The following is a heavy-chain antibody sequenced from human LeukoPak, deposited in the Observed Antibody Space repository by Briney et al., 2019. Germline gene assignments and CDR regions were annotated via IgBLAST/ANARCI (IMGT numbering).Heavy chain of an antibody. J-gene: IGHJ3*02. CDR1: GYTFTSYY. D-gene: IGHD2-15*01. CDR2: INPSGGST. CDR3: ARRRGGGTYAFDI. V-gene: IGHV1-46*01. Sequence: ASVKVSCQASGYTFTSYYMHWVRQAPGQGLEWMGIINPSGGSTSYAQKFQGRVTMTRDTSTSTVYVELSSLRSEDTAVYYCARRRGGGTYAFDIWGQGTMVTVSS.